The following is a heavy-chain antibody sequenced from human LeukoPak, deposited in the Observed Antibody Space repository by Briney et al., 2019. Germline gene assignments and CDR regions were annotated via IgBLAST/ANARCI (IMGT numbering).Heavy chain of an antibody. CDR1: GGSISSGSYY. V-gene: IGHV4-61*02. D-gene: IGHD1-14*01. J-gene: IGHJ3*02. CDR2: IYTSGST. CDR3: ARAEGVRGAFDI. Sequence: SETLSLTCTVSGGSISSGSYYWSWIRQPAGKGLEWIGRIYTSGSTNYNPSLKSRVTISVDTSKNQFSLKLSSVTAADTAVYYCARAEGVRGAFDIWGQGTMDTVSS.